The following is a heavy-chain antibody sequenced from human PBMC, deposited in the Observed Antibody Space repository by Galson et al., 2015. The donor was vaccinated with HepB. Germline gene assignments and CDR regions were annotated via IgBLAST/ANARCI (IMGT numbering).Heavy chain of an antibody. CDR2: IDPSDSYT. D-gene: IGHD3-10*01. CDR1: GYSFTSYW. J-gene: IGHJ6*02. V-gene: IGHV5-10-1*01. Sequence: QSGAEVKKPGESLRISCKGSGYSFTSYWISWVRQMPGKGLEWMGRIDPSDSYTNYSPSFQGHVTISADKSISTAYLQWSSLKASDTAMYYCATRPFTMVRGVKTIGGGYYGMDVWGQGTTGTVSS. CDR3: ATRPFTMVRGVKTIGGGYYGMDV.